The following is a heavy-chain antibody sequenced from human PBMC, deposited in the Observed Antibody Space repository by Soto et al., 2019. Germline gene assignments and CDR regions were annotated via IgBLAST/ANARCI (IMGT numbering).Heavy chain of an antibody. V-gene: IGHV4-30-4*01. Sequence: QVQLQESGPGLVKPSQTLSLTCTVSGGSISSGDYYWSWIRQPPGKGLEWIGYIYYSGSTYYNPSLKSRVTISVDTSKNPFSLKLSSVTAADTAVYYCARWATYYDSSGYLRGGHFDYWGQGTLVTVSS. CDR3: ARWATYYDSSGYLRGGHFDY. CDR1: GGSISSGDYY. D-gene: IGHD3-22*01. J-gene: IGHJ4*02. CDR2: IYYSGST.